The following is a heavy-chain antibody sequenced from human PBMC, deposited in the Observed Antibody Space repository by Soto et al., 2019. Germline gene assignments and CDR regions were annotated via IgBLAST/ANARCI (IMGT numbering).Heavy chain of an antibody. V-gene: IGHV2-5*02. CDR1: GFSLSTSGVG. Sequence: QITLKESGPTLVKPTQTLTLTCTFSGFSLSTSGVGVGWIRQPPGKALEWLALIYWDDDKRYSPSLKSRLTITKDTSTNQVVLTMTNMDPVDTATYYCAHRPSYCRGYSCYSGFDYWGQGTLVTVSS. D-gene: IGHD2-15*01. CDR3: AHRPSYCRGYSCYSGFDY. CDR2: IYWDDDK. J-gene: IGHJ4*02.